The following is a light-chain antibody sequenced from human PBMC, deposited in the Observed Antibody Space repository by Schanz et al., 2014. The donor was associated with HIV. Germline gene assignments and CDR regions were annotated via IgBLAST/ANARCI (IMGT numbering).Light chain of an antibody. CDR3: GTWDDSLNGWV. CDR2: ATY. J-gene: IGLJ3*02. CDR1: SSNIATNA. Sequence: QSVLTQPPSASGTPGQRVTMSCSASSSNIATNAVNWYQQLPGTAPKLLIYATYNRPSGVPDRFSGSGSGTSASLAISGLQSEDEADYYCGTWDDSLNGWVPGRGTKLTVL. V-gene: IGLV1-44*01.